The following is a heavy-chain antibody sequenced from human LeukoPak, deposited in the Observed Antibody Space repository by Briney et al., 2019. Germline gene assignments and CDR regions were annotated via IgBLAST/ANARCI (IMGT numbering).Heavy chain of an antibody. Sequence: SETLSLTCSVSGVSISSSNSYWGWIRQPPGKGLEWIGSIYYTGNTYYNASLKSQVSISIDMSKNQFSLKLNSVTAADTAVYYCARVTGYMIEDYFDYWGQGTLVTVSS. D-gene: IGHD3-9*01. CDR3: ARVTGYMIEDYFDY. V-gene: IGHV4-39*07. J-gene: IGHJ4*02. CDR1: GVSISSSNSY. CDR2: IYYTGNT.